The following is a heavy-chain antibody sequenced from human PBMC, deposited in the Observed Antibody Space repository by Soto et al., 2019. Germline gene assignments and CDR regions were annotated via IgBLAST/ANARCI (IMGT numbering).Heavy chain of an antibody. Sequence: QITLKESGPTLVKPTQTLTLTCTFSGFSLSTSGVGGCWIRQPTGKALEWLALIYWTDDKRYSPSLKSRLTIAKDTAKNQVVLTMTNMDPVDTATYYCAHRGGGTGLFDYWGQVTLVTVAS. CDR1: GFSLSTSGVG. CDR2: IYWTDDK. V-gene: IGHV2-5*01. J-gene: IGHJ4*02. CDR3: AHRGGGTGLFDY. D-gene: IGHD3-10*01.